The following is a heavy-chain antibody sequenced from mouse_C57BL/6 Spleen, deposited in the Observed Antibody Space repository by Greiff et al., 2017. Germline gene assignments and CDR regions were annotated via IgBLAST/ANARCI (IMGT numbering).Heavy chain of an antibody. CDR2: IWRGGST. CDR1: GFSLTSYG. V-gene: IGHV2-5*01. J-gene: IGHJ2*01. CDR3: AKEGDYYGSSHFDY. D-gene: IGHD1-1*01. Sequence: QVQLKESGPGLVQPSQSLSITCTVSGFSLTSYGVHWVRQSPGKGLEWLGVIWRGGSTDYNAAFMSRLSITKDNSKSQVFFKMNSLQADDTAIYYCAKEGDYYGSSHFDYWGQGTTLTVSS.